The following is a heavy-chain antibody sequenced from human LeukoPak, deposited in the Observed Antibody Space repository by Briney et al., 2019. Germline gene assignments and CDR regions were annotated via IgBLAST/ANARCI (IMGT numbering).Heavy chain of an antibody. CDR1: GFTFSSYW. D-gene: IGHD3-3*01. J-gene: IGHJ3*02. Sequence: GGSPRLSCAASGFTFSSYWMSWVRQAPGKGLEWVANIKQDGSEKYYVDSVKGRFTISRDNAKNSLYLQMNSLRAEDTAVYYCARDPTYYDFWSGTLSPAAFDIWGQGTMVTVSS. V-gene: IGHV3-7*01. CDR2: IKQDGSEK. CDR3: ARDPTYYDFWSGTLSPAAFDI.